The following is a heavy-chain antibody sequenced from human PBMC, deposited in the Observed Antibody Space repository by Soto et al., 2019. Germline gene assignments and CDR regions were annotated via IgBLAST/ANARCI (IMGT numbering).Heavy chain of an antibody. Sequence: EVQLVETGGGLIQPGGSLRLSCAASGFTVSSNYMSWVRQAPGKGLEWVSVIYSGGSTYYADSEKGRFTISRDNSKNTLYLQMNSLRAEDTAVYYCARESGYYDFWSGYSYGMDVWGQGTTVTVSS. D-gene: IGHD3-3*01. CDR3: ARESGYYDFWSGYSYGMDV. CDR1: GFTVSSNY. J-gene: IGHJ6*02. CDR2: IYSGGST. V-gene: IGHV3-53*02.